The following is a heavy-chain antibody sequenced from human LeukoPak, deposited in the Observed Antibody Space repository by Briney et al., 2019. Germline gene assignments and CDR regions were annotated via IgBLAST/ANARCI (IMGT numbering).Heavy chain of an antibody. J-gene: IGHJ5*02. CDR2: IQPDGNKE. CDR3: ASQSYARFDP. CDR1: GFHLSSRW. D-gene: IGHD3-16*01. Sequence: PGGSLRLSCAASGFHLSSRWMSWVRQAPGKGLEWVGNIQPDGNKEYPVDSVKGRFTISRDNARNSLFLQMNSLRVEDTAMYYCASQSYARFDPWGQGTLVTVSS. V-gene: IGHV3-7*01.